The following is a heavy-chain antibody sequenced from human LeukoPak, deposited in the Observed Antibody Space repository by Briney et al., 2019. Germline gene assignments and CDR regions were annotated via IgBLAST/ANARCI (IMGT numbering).Heavy chain of an antibody. CDR1: GFTFDDYA. V-gene: IGHV3-21*01. D-gene: IGHD3-22*01. J-gene: IGHJ4*02. CDR3: ARGEYYYDSSGYYWD. CDR2: ISSSTSYI. Sequence: GRSLRLSCAASGFTFDDYAMHWVRQAPGKGLEWVSSISSSTSYIYYADSVKGRFTISRDNAKSLLYLQMNSLRAEDTAVYYCARGEYYYDSSGYYWDWGQGTLVTVSS.